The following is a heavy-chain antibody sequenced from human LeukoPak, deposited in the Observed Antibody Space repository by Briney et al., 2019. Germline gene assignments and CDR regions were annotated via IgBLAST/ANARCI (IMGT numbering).Heavy chain of an antibody. Sequence: SQTLSLTCTLAGGSISSYYWSWVRQPAGKGRGWLGYIYYSRSTNYNPSVKSRVTISVDTSKNQFSLQLSSVTAADTAVYYCARDILTGYYRDAFDIWGQGTMVTVSS. CDR1: GGSISSYY. CDR3: ARDILTGYYRDAFDI. CDR2: IYYSRST. J-gene: IGHJ3*02. V-gene: IGHV4-59*01. D-gene: IGHD3-9*01.